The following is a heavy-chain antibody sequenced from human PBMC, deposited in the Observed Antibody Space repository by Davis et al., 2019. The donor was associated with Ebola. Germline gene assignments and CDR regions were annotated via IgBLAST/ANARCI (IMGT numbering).Heavy chain of an antibody. D-gene: IGHD3-10*01. Sequence: GESLKISCAASGFTFSGHSMNWVRQAPGKGLEWVASIKEDGSEKTYVDSAKGRFSISRDNAKNSLYLQMNSLRVEDTAVYYCARGRYYGPWGQGTLVTVSS. V-gene: IGHV3-7*01. CDR3: ARGRYYGP. J-gene: IGHJ5*02. CDR1: GFTFSGHS. CDR2: IKEDGSEK.